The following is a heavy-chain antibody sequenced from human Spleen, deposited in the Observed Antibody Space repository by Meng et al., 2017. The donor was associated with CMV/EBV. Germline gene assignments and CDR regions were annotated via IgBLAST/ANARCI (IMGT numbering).Heavy chain of an antibody. CDR2: INQDGSQK. D-gene: IGHD7-27*01. J-gene: IGHJ4*02. CDR1: GFTFSSHW. CDR3: SKDAGGEIMWDD. V-gene: IGHV3-7*03. Sequence: GESLKISCAASGFTFSSHWMTWVRQAPGKGLEWVANINQDGSQKNYVDSVKGRFTISRDNAKNSLFLQMNSLRVEDTAEYFCSKDAGGEIMWDDWSQGTLVTVSS.